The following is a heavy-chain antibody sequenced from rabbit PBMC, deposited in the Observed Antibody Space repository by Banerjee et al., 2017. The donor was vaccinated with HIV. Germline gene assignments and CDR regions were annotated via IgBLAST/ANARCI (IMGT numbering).Heavy chain of an antibody. CDR3: ARAADYADFGYDL. D-gene: IGHD2-1*01. J-gene: IGHJ6*01. Sequence: QSLEESGGDLVKPGASLTLTCTASGFFFSSSYYMCWVRQAPGKGLEWIACISTKSGSTWYASWVNGRFTISKTSSTTVTLQMTSLTAADTATYLCARAADYADFGYDLWGPGTLVTDS. CDR1: GFFFSSSYY. V-gene: IGHV1S40*01. CDR2: ISTKSGST.